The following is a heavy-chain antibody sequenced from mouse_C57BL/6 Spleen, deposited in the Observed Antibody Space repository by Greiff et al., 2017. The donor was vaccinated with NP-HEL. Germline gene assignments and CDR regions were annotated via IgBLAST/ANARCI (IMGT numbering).Heavy chain of an antibody. CDR1: GFTFTDYY. D-gene: IGHD2-1*01. J-gene: IGHJ4*01. CDR3: ARLYGNVDGGAMDY. Sequence: EVQRVESGGGLVQPGGSLSLSCAASGFTFTDYYMSWVRQPPGKALEWLGFIRNKANGYTTESSASVKGRFTISRDNSQSILYLQMNALRAEDSATYYCARLYGNVDGGAMDYWGQGTSVTVSS. CDR2: IRNKANGYTT. V-gene: IGHV7-3*01.